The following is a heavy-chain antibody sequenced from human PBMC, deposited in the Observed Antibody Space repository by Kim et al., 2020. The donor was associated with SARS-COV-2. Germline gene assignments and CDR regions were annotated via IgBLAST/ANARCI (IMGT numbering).Heavy chain of an antibody. CDR2: VNTDGSDT. Sequence: GGSLRLSCEASGFTFSGFWMDWVRQAPGKGLLWVSRVNTDGSDTAYADSVKGRFTVSRDNTKNTLYLQMNRLRADDTAVNYCTRAKIGTNTFDSWGQGIL. CDR1: GFTFSGFW. CDR3: TRAKIGTNTFDS. D-gene: IGHD1-7*01. V-gene: IGHV3-74*03. J-gene: IGHJ4*02.